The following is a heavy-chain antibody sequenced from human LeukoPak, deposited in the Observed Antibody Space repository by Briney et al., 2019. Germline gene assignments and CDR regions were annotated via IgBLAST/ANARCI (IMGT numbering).Heavy chain of an antibody. CDR3: TRGLIPRYYYDSSGTAFDI. D-gene: IGHD3-22*01. CDR2: IIPIFGTA. J-gene: IGHJ3*02. CDR1: GGTFNSYA. Sequence: SVKVSCKASGGTFNSYAISWVRQAPGQGLEWMGGIIPIFGTANYAQKFQGRVTITADESTSTAYMELSSLRSEDTAVYYCTRGLIPRYYYDSSGTAFDIWGQGTMVTVSS. V-gene: IGHV1-69*13.